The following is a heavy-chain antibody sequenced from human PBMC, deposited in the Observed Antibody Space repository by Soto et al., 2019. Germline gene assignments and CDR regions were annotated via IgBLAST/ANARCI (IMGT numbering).Heavy chain of an antibody. V-gene: IGHV1-8*01. D-gene: IGHD6-19*01. CDR2: MNPDTGNT. Sequence: QVQLVQSGAEVEKPGASVKVSCKASGYTFTTYDFNWVRQAPGHGLEWMGWMNPDTGNTGYAQKFQGRVTMNRDTSISTAFMALSGLTAEGKAVYYCARALGYSSTSRMDLWGQGTLVTVSS. CDR1: GYTFTTYD. J-gene: IGHJ4*02. CDR3: ARALGYSSTSRMDL.